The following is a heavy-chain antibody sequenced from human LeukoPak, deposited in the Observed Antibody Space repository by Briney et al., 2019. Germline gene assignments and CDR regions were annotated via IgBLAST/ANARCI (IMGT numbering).Heavy chain of an antibody. CDR1: EFTFTHYG. CDR2: IDAGGVNT. V-gene: IGHV3-23*01. Sequence: GGSLRLSCAASEFTFTHYGMSWVRQAPGKGMEWVSTIDAGGVNTHYADSVKGRFTISRDNSKHTLYLQMNNLRAEDTAIYYCSKDVGPSGPLFDSWGQGTLVTVSS. D-gene: IGHD6-25*01. J-gene: IGHJ4*02. CDR3: SKDVGPSGPLFDS.